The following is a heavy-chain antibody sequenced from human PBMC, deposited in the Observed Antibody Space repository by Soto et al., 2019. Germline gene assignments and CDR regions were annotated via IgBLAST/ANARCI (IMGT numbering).Heavy chain of an antibody. CDR3: ARAVAVTADFDY. V-gene: IGHV1-69*02. D-gene: IGHD2-21*02. CDR2: IIPIHGIA. J-gene: IGHJ4*02. CDR1: GGTFSSYT. Sequence: ASVKVSCKASGGTFSSYTISWVRQAPGQRLEWMGRIIPIHGIANYAQKFQGRVTITADKSTSTAYMELSSLRSEDTAVYFCARAVAVTADFDYWGQGTLVTVSS.